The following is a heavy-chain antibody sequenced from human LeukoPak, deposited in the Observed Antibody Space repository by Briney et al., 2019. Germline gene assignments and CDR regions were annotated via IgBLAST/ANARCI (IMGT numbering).Heavy chain of an antibody. V-gene: IGHV5-10-1*01. CDR1: GYSFTSYW. CDR3: ARLYCSGGRCYSDWYFDL. J-gene: IGHJ2*01. D-gene: IGHD2-15*01. Sequence: GASLKISCKGFGYSFTSYWISWVRQLPGKGLEWMGRIDPSDSETNYSPSFQGHVTISADKSISTAYLQWSSLKASDTAMYYCARLYCSGGRCYSDWYFDLWGRGTLVTVSS. CDR2: IDPSDSET.